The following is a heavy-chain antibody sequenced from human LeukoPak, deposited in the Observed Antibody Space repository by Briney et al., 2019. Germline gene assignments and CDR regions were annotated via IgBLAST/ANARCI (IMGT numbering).Heavy chain of an antibody. D-gene: IGHD3-10*01. V-gene: IGHV4-61*02. CDR3: ASSPVGSGCYYNANFDY. J-gene: IGHJ4*02. Sequence: SQTLSLTCTVSGGSISSGSYYWSWIRQPAGKGLEWIGRIYSSGSTNYNPSLKSRVTMSVDTSKNQFSLKLSSVTAADTAVYYCASSPVGSGCYYNANFDYWGQGTLVTVSS. CDR2: IYSSGST. CDR1: GGSISSGSYY.